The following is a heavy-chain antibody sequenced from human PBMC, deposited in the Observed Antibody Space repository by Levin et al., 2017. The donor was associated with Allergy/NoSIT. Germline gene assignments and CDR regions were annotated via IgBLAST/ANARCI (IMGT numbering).Heavy chain of an antibody. CDR2: ISSGGATI. CDR3: ATRRGTWYFDL. D-gene: IGHD3-16*01. CDR1: GFTFSDYY. V-gene: IGHV3-11*01. J-gene: IGHJ2*01. Sequence: GESLKISCAASGFTFSDYYMTWIRQAPGKGLEWLSYISSGGATIYYADSVKGRFTISRDNARNSLYLQMNSLRAEDTAVYYCATRRGTWYFDLWGRGTLVTVSS.